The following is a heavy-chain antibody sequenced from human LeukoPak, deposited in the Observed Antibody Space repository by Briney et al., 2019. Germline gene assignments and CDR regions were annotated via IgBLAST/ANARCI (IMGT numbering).Heavy chain of an antibody. J-gene: IGHJ4*02. Sequence: GGSLRLSCAASGFTFSRNWMTWVRQAPGKGLEWVANIKHDGSEKYYVDSVKGRFTVSRDNAQSSLYLQMNSLRAEDTALYYCARYYDGSSGYPRYLDYWGQGTLVTVSS. CDR1: GFTFSRNW. V-gene: IGHV3-7*03. CDR3: ARYYDGSSGYPRYLDY. CDR2: IKHDGSEK. D-gene: IGHD3-22*01.